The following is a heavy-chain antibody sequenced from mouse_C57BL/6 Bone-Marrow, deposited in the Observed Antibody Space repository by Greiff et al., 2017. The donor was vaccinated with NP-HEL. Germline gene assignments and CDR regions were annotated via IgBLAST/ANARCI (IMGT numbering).Heavy chain of an antibody. J-gene: IGHJ2*01. CDR1: GYSITSGYY. V-gene: IGHV3-6*01. Sequence: EVKLMESGPGLVKPSQSLSLTCSVTGYSITSGYYWNWIRQFPGNKLEWMGYISYDGSNNYNPSLKNRISITRDTSKNQFFLKLNSVTTEDTATYYCARVDDYWGQGTTLTVSS. CDR3: ARVDDY. CDR2: ISYDGSN.